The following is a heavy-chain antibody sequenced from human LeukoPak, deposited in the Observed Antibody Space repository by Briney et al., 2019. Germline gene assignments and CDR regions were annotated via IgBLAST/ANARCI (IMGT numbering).Heavy chain of an antibody. D-gene: IGHD5-18*01. V-gene: IGHV4-59*01. Sequence: PSETLSLTCTVSGGSISTYYWSWIRQPPGKGPEWIGYIYYGGSTNYNPSLKSRVTISVDTSKNQFSLKLTSVTAADTAVYYCARFVDEAMAFNFWARGALVTVSS. CDR3: ARFVDEAMAFNF. CDR2: IYYGGST. CDR1: GGSISTYY. J-gene: IGHJ4*02.